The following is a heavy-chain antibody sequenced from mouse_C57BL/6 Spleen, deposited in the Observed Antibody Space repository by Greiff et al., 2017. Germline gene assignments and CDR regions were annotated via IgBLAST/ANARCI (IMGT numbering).Heavy chain of an antibody. CDR2: INPSSGYT. Sequence: VKLQESGAELARPGASVKMSCKASGYTFTSYTMHWVEQRPGQGLEWIGYINPSSGYTKYNQKFKDKATLTADKSSRTAYMQLSSLTSEDSAVYYCARWNYGSSTWFAYWGQGTLVTVSA. J-gene: IGHJ3*01. CDR3: ARWNYGSSTWFAY. CDR1: GYTFTSYT. D-gene: IGHD1-1*01. V-gene: IGHV1-4*01.